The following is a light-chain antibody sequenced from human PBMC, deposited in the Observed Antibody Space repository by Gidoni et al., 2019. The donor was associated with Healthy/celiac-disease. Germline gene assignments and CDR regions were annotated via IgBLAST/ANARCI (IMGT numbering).Light chain of an antibody. CDR3: QQYGFT. Sequence: EIVLTQSPGPLSLSPGERATLSCRASQSVSSSYLAWYQQKPGQAPRLLIYGASSRATGIPDRFSGSGSGTDFTLTISRLEPEDFAVYYCQQYGFTFGGGTKVEIK. J-gene: IGKJ4*01. CDR1: QSVSSSY. CDR2: GAS. V-gene: IGKV3-20*01.